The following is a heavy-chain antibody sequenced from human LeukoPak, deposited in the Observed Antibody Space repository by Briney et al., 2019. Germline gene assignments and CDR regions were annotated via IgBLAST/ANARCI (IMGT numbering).Heavy chain of an antibody. D-gene: IGHD1-26*01. CDR1: GDSFTSVTDY. J-gene: IGHJ4*02. CDR2: INYHGNT. V-gene: IGHV4-39*07. Sequence: PSETLSLTCTVSGDSFTSVTDYWACIRQPPGRALEWIANINYHGNTFYNPSLESRVTISPDTSQNQFSLKLSSVTAADTAVYYCVRDHRSLFDNWGQGILVTVSS. CDR3: VRDHRSLFDN.